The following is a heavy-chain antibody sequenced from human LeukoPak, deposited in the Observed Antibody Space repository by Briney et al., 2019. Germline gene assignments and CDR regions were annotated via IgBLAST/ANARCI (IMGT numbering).Heavy chain of an antibody. V-gene: IGHV4-34*01. CDR3: ATVAGGGYDEPYYFDY. D-gene: IGHD5-12*01. CDR2: INHSGST. J-gene: IGHJ4*02. CDR1: GGSFSGYY. Sequence: SETLSLTCAVYGGSFSGYYWSWIRQPPGKGLEWIGEINHSGSTNYNPSLKSRVTISVDTSKNQFSLKLSSVTAADTAVYYCATVAGGGYDEPYYFDYWGQGTLVTVSS.